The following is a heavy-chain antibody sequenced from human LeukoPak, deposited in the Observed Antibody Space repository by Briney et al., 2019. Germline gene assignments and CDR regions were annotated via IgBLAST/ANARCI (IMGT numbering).Heavy chain of an antibody. CDR3: ARGEYYHESSGYPNY. J-gene: IGHJ4*02. Sequence: GGALRLSCAASGFTFSTYGMHWVRQAPGKGLEWVAVIWYDGRTQFYAESVKGRFAVSRDNSKNTLYLQMNSLRAEDTAVYHCARGEYYHESSGYPNYWGQGTLVTVSS. D-gene: IGHD3-22*01. V-gene: IGHV3-33*01. CDR1: GFTFSTYG. CDR2: IWYDGRTQ.